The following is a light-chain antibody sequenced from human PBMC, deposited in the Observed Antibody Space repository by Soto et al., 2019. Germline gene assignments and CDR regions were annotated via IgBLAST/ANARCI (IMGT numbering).Light chain of an antibody. V-gene: IGLV1-47*02. CDR1: SSNVGFNA. CDR3: QSYDSSLSALHV. J-gene: IGLJ1*01. Sequence: QSALTQPPSASGAPGQRVTLSCVGGSSNVGFNAVNWYQQLPGAAPKLLMHGNSQRPSGVPDRFSGSKSGTSASLAIIGLRTEDEADYYCQSYDSSLSALHVFGTGTKVTVL. CDR2: GNS.